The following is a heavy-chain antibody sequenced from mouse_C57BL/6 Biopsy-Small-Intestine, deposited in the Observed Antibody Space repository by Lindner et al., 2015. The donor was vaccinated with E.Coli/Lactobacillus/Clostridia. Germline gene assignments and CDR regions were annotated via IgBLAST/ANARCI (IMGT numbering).Heavy chain of an antibody. Sequence: VQLQESGPELVKPGASVKISCKASDYSFTDNFMNWVKQSHGKSLEWIGRINPYNGDTFYNQKFKGKATLTVDKSSSTAHMELRSLTSEDSAVYFCARDDGYYGFQLLPAWFAYWGQGTTLTVSS. J-gene: IGHJ2*01. CDR1: DYSFTDNF. CDR2: INPYNGDT. D-gene: IGHD2-3*01. V-gene: IGHV1-20*01. CDR3: ARDDGYYGFQLLPAWFAY.